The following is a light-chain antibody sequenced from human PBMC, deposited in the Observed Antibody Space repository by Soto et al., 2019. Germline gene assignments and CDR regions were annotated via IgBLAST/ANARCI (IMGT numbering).Light chain of an antibody. J-gene: IGKJ4*01. CDR1: QSVSSSY. Sequence: EIVLTQSPGTLSLSPGERATLSCRASQSVSSSYLAWYQQKPGQAPRLLIYGASSRATGIPDRFSGSGSGTDCTRTISRLEPEDFAVYYCQQYGLTFGGGTKVEIK. CDR2: GAS. V-gene: IGKV3-20*01. CDR3: QQYGLT.